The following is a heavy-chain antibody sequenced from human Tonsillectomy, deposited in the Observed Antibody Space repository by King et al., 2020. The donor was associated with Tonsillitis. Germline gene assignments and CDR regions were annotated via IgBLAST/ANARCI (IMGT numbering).Heavy chain of an antibody. D-gene: IGHD2/OR15-2a*01. J-gene: IGHJ4*02. CDR1: GFSVSSYY. CDR2: IYSGGST. Sequence: VQLVESGGGLVQPGGSLRLSCAASGFSVSSYYIKWVRQAPGKGLEWVSVIYSGGSTYYADSVKGRFTVSRDNSKNTLYLQMNSLRVEDTAVYYCATPFYRSSTYSQTVDYWGQGTLVTVSS. CDR3: ATPFYRSSTYSQTVDY. V-gene: IGHV3-66*01.